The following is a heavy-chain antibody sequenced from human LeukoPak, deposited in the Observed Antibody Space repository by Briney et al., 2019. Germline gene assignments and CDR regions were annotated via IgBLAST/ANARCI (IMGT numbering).Heavy chain of an antibody. D-gene: IGHD2-15*01. CDR3: AKVDGVVVAARLAYFDY. CDR1: GFTFSDYY. J-gene: IGHJ4*02. Sequence: GSLRLSCAASGFTFSDYYMSWIRQAPGKGLEWVSAISGSGGSTYYADSVKGRFTISRDNSKNTLYLQMNSLRAEDTAVYYCAKVDGVVVAARLAYFDYWGQGTLVTVSS. V-gene: IGHV3-23*01. CDR2: ISGSGGST.